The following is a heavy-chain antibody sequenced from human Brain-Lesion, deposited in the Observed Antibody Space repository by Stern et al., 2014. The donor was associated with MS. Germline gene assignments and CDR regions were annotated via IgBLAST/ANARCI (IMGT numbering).Heavy chain of an antibody. CDR1: GGSVSSTSYA. CDR2: IYYSGNT. CDR3: AGEEDIRYCSGGSCTGNWFDP. Sequence: VQLVQSGPGLVKPSETLSLTCTVAGGSVSSTSYAWAWIRQPPGKGLEWIGTIYYSGNTYYSPSLKSRLTISLATSKNQFSLQLRLVTAADTAVYYCAGEEDIRYCSGGSCTGNWFDPWGQGTLVTVSS. J-gene: IGHJ5*02. V-gene: IGHV4-39*01. D-gene: IGHD2-15*01.